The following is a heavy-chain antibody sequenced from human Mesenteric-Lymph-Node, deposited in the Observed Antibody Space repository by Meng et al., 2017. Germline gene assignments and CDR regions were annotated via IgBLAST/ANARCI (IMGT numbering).Heavy chain of an antibody. CDR3: ARASYSWNLGDF. CDR1: GGSISSGGYP. Sequence: QVQLQESGPGLVEPSQTLSLTCTVSGGSISSGGYPWTWIRQRPGKGLEWIGYIYSSGSTYYNPSLKSRLTISLDKSKNQFFLTLNSVTAADTAVYYCARASYSWNLGDFWGQGTLVTVSS. D-gene: IGHD1-20*01. V-gene: IGHV4-31*03. CDR2: IYSSGST. J-gene: IGHJ4*02.